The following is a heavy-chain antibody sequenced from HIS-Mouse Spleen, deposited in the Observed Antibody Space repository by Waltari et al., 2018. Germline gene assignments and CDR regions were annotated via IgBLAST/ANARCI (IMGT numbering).Heavy chain of an antibody. Sequence: QVQLVESGGGVVQPGRSLRLSCAASGFPFSSYAMPWVRQAPGKGLEWVAVISYDGSNKYYADSVKGRFTISRDNSKNTLYLQMNSLRAEDTAVYYCARDMSTVVTSLFDYWGQGTLVTVSS. CDR2: ISYDGSNK. V-gene: IGHV3-30-3*01. J-gene: IGHJ4*02. CDR3: ARDMSTVVTSLFDY. CDR1: GFPFSSYA. D-gene: IGHD2-21*02.